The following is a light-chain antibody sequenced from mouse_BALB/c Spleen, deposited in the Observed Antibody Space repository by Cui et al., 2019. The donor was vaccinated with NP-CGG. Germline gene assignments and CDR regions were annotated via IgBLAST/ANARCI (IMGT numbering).Light chain of an antibody. Sequence: QAVLTRESAITTSPGETVTLTCRSSTGAVTTSNYANWVQEKPDHLFTGLIGGTNNRAPGVPARFSGSLIGDKAALTITGAQTEDEAIYFCALWYSNHWVFGGGTKLTVL. V-gene: IGLV1*01. J-gene: IGLJ1*01. CDR2: GTN. CDR3: ALWYSNHWV. CDR1: TGAVTTSNY.